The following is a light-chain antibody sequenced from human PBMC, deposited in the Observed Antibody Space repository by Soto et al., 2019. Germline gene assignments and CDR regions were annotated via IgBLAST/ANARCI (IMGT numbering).Light chain of an antibody. J-gene: IGKJ3*01. CDR2: TAS. CDR1: QGIRND. CDR3: LQDYNYPWT. Sequence: AIQMTQSPSSLSASVGDRVTITCRASQGIRNDLGWYQQKPGKAPKPLIYTASSLQSGVPSRFSGSGSGTDFTLTISSLQPDDFATYYCLQDYNYPWTFGPGTKVDIK. V-gene: IGKV1-6*01.